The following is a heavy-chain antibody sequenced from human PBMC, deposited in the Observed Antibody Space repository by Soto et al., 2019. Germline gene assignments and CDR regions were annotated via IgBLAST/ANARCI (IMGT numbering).Heavy chain of an antibody. J-gene: IGHJ4*02. CDR2: INPNGGGT. D-gene: IGHD3-10*01. CDR1: GYTFTAYY. Sequence: ASVKVSCKASGYTFTAYYIHWVRQAPGQGLEWMGWINPNGGGTKYAQKFQGRVTMTRDTSINTAYMELTRLTSDDTAVYYCARAVHTMIQGVRFRVDQWGQGTLVTV. V-gene: IGHV1-2*02. CDR3: ARAVHTMIQGVRFRVDQ.